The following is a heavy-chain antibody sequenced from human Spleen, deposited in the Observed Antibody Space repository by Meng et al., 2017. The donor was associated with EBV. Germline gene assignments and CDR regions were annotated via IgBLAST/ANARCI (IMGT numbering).Heavy chain of an antibody. V-gene: IGHV3-21*01. CDR3: AREPDYYDSSSVGY. CDR2: ISSSSSYI. Sequence: EVQLVESGGXLVKPGGSXRLPCAASGFTFSSYSMNWVRQAPGKGLEWVSSISSSSSYIYYADSVKGRFTISRDNAKNSLYLQMNSLRAEDTAVYYCAREPDYYDSSSVGYWGQGTLVTVSS. CDR1: GFTFSSYS. J-gene: IGHJ4*02. D-gene: IGHD3-22*01.